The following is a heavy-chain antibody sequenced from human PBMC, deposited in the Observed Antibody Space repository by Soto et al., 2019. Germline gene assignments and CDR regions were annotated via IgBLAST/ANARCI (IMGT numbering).Heavy chain of an antibody. CDR1: GFTFSDYY. Sequence: QVLLVESGGGLVKPGGSLRLSCAASGFTFSDYYMNWIRQATGKGMVWVSSISSSDSTIYYADSVKGRFTISRDNAKSTLFLQLNNLRADDTTVYYCARCSCYGYGYGYQSLWIEEWDKGTTV. D-gene: IGHD5-18*01. CDR2: ISSSDSTI. CDR3: ARCSCYGYGYGYQSLWIEE. V-gene: IGHV3-11*01. J-gene: IGHJ6*03.